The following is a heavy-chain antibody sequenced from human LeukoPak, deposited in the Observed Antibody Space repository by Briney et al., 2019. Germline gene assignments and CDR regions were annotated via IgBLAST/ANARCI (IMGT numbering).Heavy chain of an antibody. CDR2: INPNSGGT. CDR1: GYTFTGYY. CDR3: ARDLTSGWYGESYCFDY. V-gene: IGHV1-2*02. D-gene: IGHD6-19*01. J-gene: IGHJ4*02. Sequence: GASVKVSCKASGYTFTGYYMHWVRQAPGQGLEWMGWINPNSGGTNYAQKFQGRVTMTRDTSISTAYMELSRLRSDDTAVYYCARDLTSGWYGESYCFDYWGQGTLVIVSS.